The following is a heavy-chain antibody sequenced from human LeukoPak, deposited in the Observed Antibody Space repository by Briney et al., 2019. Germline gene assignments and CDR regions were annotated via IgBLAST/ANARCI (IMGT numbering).Heavy chain of an antibody. CDR3: ASRGLSSSSYGLVY. D-gene: IGHD6-6*01. J-gene: IGHJ4*02. V-gene: IGHV3-21*01. CDR1: GFTFSSYA. Sequence: GGSLRLSCAASGFTFSSYAMSWVRQAPGKGLEWVSSISSSSSYIYYADSVKGRFTISRDNAKNSLYLQMNSLRTEDTAVYYCASRGLSSSSYGLVYWGQGTLVTVSS. CDR2: ISSSSSYI.